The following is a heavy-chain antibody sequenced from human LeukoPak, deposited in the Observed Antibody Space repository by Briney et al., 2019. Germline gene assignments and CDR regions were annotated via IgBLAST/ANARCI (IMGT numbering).Heavy chain of an antibody. CDR1: GGSFSGYY. D-gene: IGHD6-19*01. Sequence: ASETLSLTCAVYGGSFSGYYWGWIRQPPGKGLEWIGSIYYSGSTYYNPTLKSRVTISVDTSKNQFSLKLSSMTAADTAVYYCAVLDPGIAVAGTDWGQGTLVTVSS. V-gene: IGHV4-39*01. CDR2: IYYSGST. J-gene: IGHJ4*02. CDR3: AVLDPGIAVAGTD.